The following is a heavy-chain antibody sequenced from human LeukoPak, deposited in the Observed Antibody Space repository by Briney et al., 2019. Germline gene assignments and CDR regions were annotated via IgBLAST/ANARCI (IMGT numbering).Heavy chain of an antibody. J-gene: IGHJ5*02. D-gene: IGHD2-8*01. CDR1: GGTFSSYA. V-gene: IGHV7-4-1*02. CDR3: ARALGYCTNGVCQTWAVPGP. CDR2: INTNTGNP. Sequence: ASVKVSCKASGGTFSSYAISWVRQAPGQGLEWMGWINTNTGNPTYAQGFTGRFAFSLDTSVSTAYLQISSLKAEDTAVYYCARALGYCTNGVCQTWAVPGPWGQGTLVTVSS.